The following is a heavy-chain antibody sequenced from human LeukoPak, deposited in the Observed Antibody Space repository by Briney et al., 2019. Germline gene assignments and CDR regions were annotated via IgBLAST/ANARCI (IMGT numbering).Heavy chain of an antibody. CDR3: ARGSVEGDFWSGYYILSYFDY. CDR1: GGSISISSYY. J-gene: IGHJ4*02. Sequence: SETLSLTCTVYGGSISISSYYWGWIRQPPEKGLEWIGSIYYSGSTYYNPSLKSRVTISVDTSKNQFSLKLSSVTAADTAVYYCARGSVEGDFWSGYYILSYFDYWGQGTLVTVSS. CDR2: IYYSGST. V-gene: IGHV4-39*01. D-gene: IGHD3-3*01.